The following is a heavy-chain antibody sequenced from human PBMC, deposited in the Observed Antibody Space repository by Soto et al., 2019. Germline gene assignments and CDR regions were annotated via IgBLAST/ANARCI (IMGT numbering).Heavy chain of an antibody. D-gene: IGHD3-16*01. CDR2: IYYSGST. V-gene: IGHV4-39*01. Sequence: PSETLSLTCTVSGGSISSPHDYWAWNSQSPGRGLEWIASIYYSGSTYHNPSLKSRISISVDTSKNQFSLNLTSVTAADTAVYYCARHGLTAYMVYYFDFWGQGTLVTVSS. CDR1: GGSISSPHDY. J-gene: IGHJ4*02. CDR3: ARHGLTAYMVYYFDF.